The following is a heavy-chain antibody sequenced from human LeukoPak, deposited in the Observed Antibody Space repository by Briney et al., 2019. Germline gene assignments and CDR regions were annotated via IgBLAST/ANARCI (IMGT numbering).Heavy chain of an antibody. D-gene: IGHD2-8*01. J-gene: IGHJ3*02. CDR3: ARVLTFHDAFDI. Sequence: SQTLSLSCAISGDSVSSNSAAWNWIRQSPSRGLEWLGRTYYRSKWYNDYAVSVKSRITINPDTSKNQFSLQLNSVTPEDTAVHYCARVLTFHDAFDIWGQGTMVTVSS. CDR1: GDSVSSNSAA. V-gene: IGHV6-1*01. CDR2: TYYRSKWYN.